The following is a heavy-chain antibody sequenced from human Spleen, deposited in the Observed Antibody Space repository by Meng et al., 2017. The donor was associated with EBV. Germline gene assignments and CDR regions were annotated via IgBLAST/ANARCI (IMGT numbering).Heavy chain of an antibody. CDR3: STYGGTDFDY. D-gene: IGHD4-23*01. CDR2: MNPNSGNT. Sequence: QVQLVQLGAEVKKPGASWKVSCKASGYTFTNYDINWVRQATGQVLEWMGWMNPNSGNTGSAQKFQGRVTITRNTSISTAYMELSSLKSEDTAVYYCSTYGGTDFDYWGLGTLVTVSS. J-gene: IGHJ4*02. V-gene: IGHV1-8*01. CDR1: GYTFTNYD.